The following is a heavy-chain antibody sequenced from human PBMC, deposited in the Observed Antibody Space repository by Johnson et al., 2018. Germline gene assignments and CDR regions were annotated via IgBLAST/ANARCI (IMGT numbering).Heavy chain of an antibody. J-gene: IGHJ3*02. D-gene: IGHD3-22*01. CDR1: GFTFDDYG. Sequence: VQLVQSGGGVVRPGGSLRLSCAASGFTFDDYGMSWVRQAPGKGLEWVSGFNWNGGGAGYADPVKGRFTISRTKAKNSLYLQRNSLRAEDTALHHFAGRGYYSSGNQGPACAIWGQRTMVPVSS. V-gene: IGHV3-20*01. CDR2: FNWNGGGA. CDR3: AGRGYYSSGNQGPACAI.